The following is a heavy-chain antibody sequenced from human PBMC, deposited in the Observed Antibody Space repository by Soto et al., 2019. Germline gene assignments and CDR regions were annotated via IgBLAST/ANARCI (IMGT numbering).Heavy chain of an antibody. J-gene: IGHJ5*02. V-gene: IGHV4-59*01. Sequence: XATLSLTFSVSGVSISRYYWSWIRQPPGKGLEWIGYAYYDGSTCYSPSLKSRVTMAVDTSKKQVSLELNSVTAADTAVYYCARDRSTYGGGGTGEVKENWFDPWGQGILVTVSS. CDR3: ARDRSTYGGGGTGEVKENWFDP. D-gene: IGHD2-8*01. CDR2: AYYDGST. CDR1: GVSISRYY.